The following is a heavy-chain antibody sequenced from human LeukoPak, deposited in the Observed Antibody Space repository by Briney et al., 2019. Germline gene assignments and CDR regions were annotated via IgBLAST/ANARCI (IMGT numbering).Heavy chain of an antibody. CDR1: GGSISSGDYY. J-gene: IGHJ6*02. V-gene: IGHV4-30-4*01. Sequence: SETLSLTCTVSGGSISSGDYYWSWIRQPPGKGLEWIGYIYYSGSTYYNPSLKSRVTISVDTFKNQFSLKLSSVTAADTAVYYCARGSRTLTYYYYGMDVWGQGTTVTVSS. CDR2: IYYSGST. CDR3: ARGSRTLTYYYYGMDV. D-gene: IGHD4/OR15-4a*01.